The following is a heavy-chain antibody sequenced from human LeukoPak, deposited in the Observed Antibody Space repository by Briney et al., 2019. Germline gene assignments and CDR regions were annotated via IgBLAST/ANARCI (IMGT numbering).Heavy chain of an antibody. CDR3: ARVVAVTGTPVYYMDV. D-gene: IGHD6-19*01. J-gene: IGHJ6*03. Sequence: ASVTVSFTSSGYMFTFYYMHWVRQAPGQGLEWMGWINPNSGGTNYAQKFQGRVTMTRDTSISTAYMDLNRLRSDDTAVYYCARVVAVTGTPVYYMDVWGKGTTVTVSS. CDR2: INPNSGGT. V-gene: IGHV1-2*02. CDR1: GYMFTFYY.